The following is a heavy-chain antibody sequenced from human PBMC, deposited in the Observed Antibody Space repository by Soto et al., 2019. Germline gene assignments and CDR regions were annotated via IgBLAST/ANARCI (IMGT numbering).Heavy chain of an antibody. CDR1: GYTFTSYG. V-gene: IGHV1-18*01. CDR2: ISAYNGNT. Sequence: QVQLVQSGAEVKKPGASVKVSCKASGYTFTSYGITWVRQAPGQGLEWMGWISAYNGNTNYAQKLQGRVTMTTDTSTSKAYMELRSLSSDDTAVCYCARDRGSYELDYWGKGTLVTVSS. J-gene: IGHJ4*02. CDR3: ARDRGSYELDY. D-gene: IGHD1-26*01.